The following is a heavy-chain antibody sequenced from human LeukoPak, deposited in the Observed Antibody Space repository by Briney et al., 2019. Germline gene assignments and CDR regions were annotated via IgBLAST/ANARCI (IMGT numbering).Heavy chain of an antibody. D-gene: IGHD1-26*01. V-gene: IGHV4-34*01. CDR1: GGSFSGYY. J-gene: IGHJ4*02. CDR2: INHSGST. CDR3: ARVTRLLYFDY. Sequence: PSETLSLTCAVYGGSFSGYYWSWIRQPPGKGLEWIGEINHSGSTNYNPSLKSRVTISVDTSKNQFSLKLSSVTAADTAVYYCARVTRLLYFDYWGQGTLVTVSS.